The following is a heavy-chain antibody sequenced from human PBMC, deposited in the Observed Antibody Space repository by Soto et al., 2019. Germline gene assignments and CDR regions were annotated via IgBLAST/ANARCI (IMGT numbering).Heavy chain of an antibody. CDR3: ARGDYYDSSGQCDY. CDR2: INPSGGST. Sequence: ASLKVASKASGYTFTSYYMHWVRQDPGQGLEWMGIINPSGGSTSYAQKFQGRVTMTRDTSTSTVYMALSSLRSEDTAVYSCARGDYYDSSGQCDYWGQGSLVIVSS. J-gene: IGHJ4*02. CDR1: GYTFTSYY. D-gene: IGHD3-22*01. V-gene: IGHV1-46*01.